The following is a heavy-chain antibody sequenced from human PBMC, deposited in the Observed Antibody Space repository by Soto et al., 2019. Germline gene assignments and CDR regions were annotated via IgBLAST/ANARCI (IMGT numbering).Heavy chain of an antibody. V-gene: IGHV4-59*01. D-gene: IGHD3-3*01. J-gene: IGHJ6*02. CDR2: IYYSGST. CDR1: GGSISSYY. CDR3: ARDRIDFWSGYSAYGMDV. Sequence: SLTCTVSGGSISSYYWSWIRQPPGKGLEWIGYIYYSGSTNYNPSLKSRVTISVDTSKNQFSLKLSSVTAADTAVYYCARDRIDFWSGYSAYGMDVWGQGTTVTVSS.